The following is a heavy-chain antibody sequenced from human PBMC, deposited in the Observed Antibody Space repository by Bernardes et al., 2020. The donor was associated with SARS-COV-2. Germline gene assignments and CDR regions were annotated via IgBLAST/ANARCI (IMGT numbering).Heavy chain of an antibody. CDR1: GYTLSALS. V-gene: IGHV1-24*01. CDR3: ATGTYTVTYWYFDL. Sequence: ASVKASCKVSGYTLSALSLHWVRQAPGQGPEWMGGLDPEDGETIYAQKFQGRVTMTEDTSTDTAYMELSSLRSEDTAVYYCATGTYTVTYWYFDLWGRGTLVTV. J-gene: IGHJ2*01. CDR2: LDPEDGET. D-gene: IGHD4-4*01.